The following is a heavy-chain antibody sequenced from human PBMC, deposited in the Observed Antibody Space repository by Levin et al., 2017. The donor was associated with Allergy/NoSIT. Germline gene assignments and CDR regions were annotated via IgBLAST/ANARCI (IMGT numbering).Heavy chain of an antibody. CDR1: GFTFCSYE. D-gene: IGHD3-3*01. V-gene: IGHV3-48*03. CDR2: ISSSGSTI. Sequence: LSLTCAASGFTFCSYEMNWVRQAPGKGLEWVSYISSSGSTIYYADSVKGRFTISRDNAKNSLYLQMNSLRAEDTAVYYCARQLGNFWSGYNYFDYWGQGTLVTVSS. CDR3: ARQLGNFWSGYNYFDY. J-gene: IGHJ4*02.